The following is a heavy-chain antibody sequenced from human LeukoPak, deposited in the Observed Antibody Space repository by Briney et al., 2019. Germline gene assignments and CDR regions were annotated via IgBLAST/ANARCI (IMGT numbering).Heavy chain of an antibody. CDR3: ARAKVPYCSSTSCYRLGAFDI. D-gene: IGHD2-2*01. J-gene: IGHJ3*02. CDR1: GGSISSYD. Sequence: SETLSLTCTVSGGSISSYDWSWIRQPPGKGLEWIGYIYYSGSTNYNPSLKSRVTISVDTSKSQFSLKLSSVTAADTAVYYCARAKVPYCSSTSCYRLGAFDIWGQGTMVTVSS. V-gene: IGHV4-59*01. CDR2: IYYSGST.